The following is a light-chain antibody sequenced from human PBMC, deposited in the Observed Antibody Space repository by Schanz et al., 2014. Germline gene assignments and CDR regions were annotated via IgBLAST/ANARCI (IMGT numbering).Light chain of an antibody. J-gene: IGLJ3*02. CDR1: SSDVGGYNF. CDR3: QSYDNSLSGSV. V-gene: IGLV2-8*01. Sequence: QSALTQPPSASGSPGQSVTISCTGTSSDVGGYNFVSWYQQHPGKAPKLMIYEVSNRPSGVPDRFSGSKSGSTASLTISGLRAEDEADYYCQSYDNSLSGSVFGGGTKVTVL. CDR2: EVS.